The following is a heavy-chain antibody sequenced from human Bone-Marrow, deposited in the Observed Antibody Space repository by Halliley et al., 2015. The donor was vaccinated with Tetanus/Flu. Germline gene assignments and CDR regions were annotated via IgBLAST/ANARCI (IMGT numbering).Heavy chain of an antibody. CDR3: ARYRGLRGCFDP. Sequence: EWIGYIYNSGTPTYHPPLKSRVTISVDTSKTQFSLQLTSVSAADTALYYCARYRGLRGCFDPWGQGALVTVSA. D-gene: IGHD3-10*01. V-gene: IGHV4-59*01. CDR2: IYNSGTP. J-gene: IGHJ5*02.